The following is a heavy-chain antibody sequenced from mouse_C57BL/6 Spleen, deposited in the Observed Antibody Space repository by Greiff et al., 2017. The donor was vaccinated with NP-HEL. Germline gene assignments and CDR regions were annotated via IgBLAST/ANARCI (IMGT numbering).Heavy chain of an antibody. CDR3: ARREGYYDYAMDY. J-gene: IGHJ4*01. Sequence: QVQLQQPGAELVRPGSSVKLSCKASGYTFTSYWMHWVKQRPIQGLEWIGNIDPSDSETHYNQKFKDKATLTVDKSSSTAYMQLSSLTSEDSAVYYCARREGYYDYAMDYWGKGTSVTVSS. V-gene: IGHV1-52*01. CDR2: IDPSDSET. D-gene: IGHD2-3*01. CDR1: GYTFTSYW.